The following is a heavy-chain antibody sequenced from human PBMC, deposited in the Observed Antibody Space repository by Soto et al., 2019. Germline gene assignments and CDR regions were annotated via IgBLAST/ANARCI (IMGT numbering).Heavy chain of an antibody. CDR3: ARSQGSSTSLEIYYYYYYGMDV. J-gene: IGHJ6*02. CDR1: GGTFSSYA. CDR2: IIPIPGTA. D-gene: IGHD2-2*01. V-gene: IGHV1-69*01. Sequence: QVQLVQSGSEVKKPGSSVKVSCKASGGTFSSYAISWVRQAPGQGLEWMGGIIPIPGTANYAQKFQGRVTIAADESTSTAYMEPSSLRSEDTALYYCARSQGSSTSLEIYYYYYYGMDVWGQGTTVTVSS.